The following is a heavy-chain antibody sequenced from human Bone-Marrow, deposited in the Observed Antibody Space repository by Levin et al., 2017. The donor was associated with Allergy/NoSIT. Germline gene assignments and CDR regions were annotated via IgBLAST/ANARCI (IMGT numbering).Heavy chain of an antibody. CDR3: AREDYSTASAGWFDP. D-gene: IGHD4-11*01. J-gene: IGHJ5*02. CDR2: IKQDGSEQ. Sequence: PGGSLRLSCAASGFTFSNYWMSWVRQAPGKGLEWVANIKQDGSEQYYLGSVKGRFSISRDNAKNLLYLQMNTLRAEDTAVYHCAREDYSTASAGWFDPWGQGTLVTVSS. CDR1: GFTFSNYW. V-gene: IGHV3-7*03.